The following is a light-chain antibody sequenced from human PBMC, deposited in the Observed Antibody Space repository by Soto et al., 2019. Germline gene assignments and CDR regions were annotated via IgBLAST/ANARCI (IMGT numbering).Light chain of an antibody. CDR2: NAS. CDR1: QSISSY. Sequence: DIQMAQSPSSLSASVGDRVTITCRASQSISSYLNWYQQKPGKAPNLLIYNASSLRSGVSSRFSGGGSGTEFTLTISSLQPDDFATYYCQQYKTYWTFGPGTKVDIK. V-gene: IGKV1-39*01. J-gene: IGKJ1*01. CDR3: QQYKTYWT.